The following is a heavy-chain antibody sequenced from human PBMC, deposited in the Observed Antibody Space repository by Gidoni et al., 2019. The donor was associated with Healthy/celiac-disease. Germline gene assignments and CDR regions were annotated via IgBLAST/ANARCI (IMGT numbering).Heavy chain of an antibody. V-gene: IGHV3-64D*06. D-gene: IGHD3-3*01. CDR3: VKEPRVVRFLEWYGGLNYYYGMDV. CDR2: ISSNGGST. Sequence: VQLVESGGGLVQPGGSLRLSCYASGFPFSSYAMHWVRQAPGKGLEDVSAISSNGGSTYYADSVKGRFTISRDKSKNTLYLQMSSLRAEDTAVYYCVKEPRVVRFLEWYGGLNYYYGMDVWGQGTTVTVSS. CDR1: GFPFSSYA. J-gene: IGHJ6*02.